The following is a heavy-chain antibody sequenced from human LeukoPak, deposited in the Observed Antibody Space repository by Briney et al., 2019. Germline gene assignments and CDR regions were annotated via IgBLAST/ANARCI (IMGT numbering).Heavy chain of an antibody. CDR1: GFTFGSYA. V-gene: IGHV3-23*01. CDR2: ISGGGESP. Sequence: GGSLRLSCAASGFTFGSYAMSWARQAPGKGLEWVSAISGGGESPWYADSVRGRSTISRDNSKNMVYLQMQSLRAEDTAIYFCARDRNYPRDQFDYWGQGTLVTVSS. CDR3: ARDRNYPRDQFDY. D-gene: IGHD4-11*01. J-gene: IGHJ4*02.